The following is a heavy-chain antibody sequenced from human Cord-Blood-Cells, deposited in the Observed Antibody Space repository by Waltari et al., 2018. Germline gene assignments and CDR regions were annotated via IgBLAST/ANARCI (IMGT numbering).Heavy chain of an antibody. D-gene: IGHD1-1*01. Sequence: QVQLVQSGAEVKKPGSSVTVSCTASGGTFSSSAISRVRQAPGQGREWMGRIIPILGIANYAQKFQGRVTITADKSTSTAYMELSSLRSEDTAVYYCARVKVQLERSYYYYYYMDVWGKGTTVTVSS. V-gene: IGHV1-69*09. CDR3: ARVKVQLERSYYYYYYMDV. J-gene: IGHJ6*03. CDR1: GGTFSSSA. CDR2: IIPILGIA.